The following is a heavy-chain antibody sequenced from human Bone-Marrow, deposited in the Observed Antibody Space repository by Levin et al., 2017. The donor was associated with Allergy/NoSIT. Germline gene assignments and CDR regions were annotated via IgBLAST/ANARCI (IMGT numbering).Heavy chain of an antibody. V-gene: IGHV3-7*01. CDR3: ARSNYFHD. Sequence: GGSLRLSCVASGFIFSGDWMNWVRQAPGKGLEGVANTDPEGSEKNYVDSVKGRFTVSRDNAKNSLYLHINSLRVEDTAVYYCARSNYFHDWGQGTLVTVSS. D-gene: IGHD5-24*01. CDR2: TDPEGSEK. CDR1: GFIFSGDW. J-gene: IGHJ4*02.